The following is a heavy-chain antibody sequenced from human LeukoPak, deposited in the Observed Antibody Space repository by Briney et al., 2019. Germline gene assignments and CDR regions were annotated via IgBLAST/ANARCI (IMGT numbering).Heavy chain of an antibody. CDR2: IFHTGSA. V-gene: IGHV4-4*02. CDR1: GDSITNYW. D-gene: IGHD2-2*02. CDR3: ARNTVYCLDA. J-gene: IGHJ6*02. Sequence: SETLSLTCAFSGDSITNYWWSWVRQPPGKGLEWIGEIFHTGSATYNPSLKSRATLSVDSSKNQFSLNLNSLTAADTAVYYCARNTVYCLDAWGLGTTVTVSS.